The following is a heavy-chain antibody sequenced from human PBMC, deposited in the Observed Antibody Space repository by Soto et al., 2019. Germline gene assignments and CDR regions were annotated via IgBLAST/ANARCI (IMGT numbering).Heavy chain of an antibody. J-gene: IGHJ4*02. CDR2: IYYSGRT. Sequence: QLQLQESGPGLVKPSETLSLTCTVSGGSISSRSHYWGWIRQPPGKGLEWIGAIYYSGRTYDNPSLKSRVTTSVDTPKNQFSLNLISVTAADTALYYCARLLHDSSGYYYFDCWGQGTLVTVSS. D-gene: IGHD3-22*01. CDR3: ARLLHDSSGYYYFDC. V-gene: IGHV4-39*01. CDR1: GGSISSRSHY.